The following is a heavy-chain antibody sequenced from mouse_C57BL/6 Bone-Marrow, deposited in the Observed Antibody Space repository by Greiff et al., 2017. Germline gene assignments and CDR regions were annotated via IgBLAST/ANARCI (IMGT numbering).Heavy chain of an antibody. Sequence: VQLQQPGAELVKPGASVKLSCKASGYTFTNYWMHWVKQRPGQGLEWIGMMHPNGGSPDYNEKFKGEATLSIDKSSRTAYMELRSLTSEDSAVYYCARSYDYDDYAVAYWGQGTSVTVSA. CDR1: GYTFTNYW. CDR3: ARSYDYDDYAVAY. J-gene: IGHJ4*01. D-gene: IGHD2-4*01. CDR2: MHPNGGSP. V-gene: IGHV1-64*01.